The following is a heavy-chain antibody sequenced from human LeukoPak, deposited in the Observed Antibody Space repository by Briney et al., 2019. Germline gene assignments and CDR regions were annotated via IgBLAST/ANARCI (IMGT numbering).Heavy chain of an antibody. J-gene: IGHJ6*02. D-gene: IGHD6-13*01. CDR1: GFTVSSNY. CDR3: AREMRSSSWYRYYYYGMDV. V-gene: IGHV3-66*01. CDR2: IYSGGST. Sequence: GGSLRLSCAASGFTVSSNYMSWVRQAPGKGLEWVSVIYSGGSTYCADSVKGRFTISRDNSKNTLYLQMNSLRAEDTAVYYCAREMRSSSWYRYYYYGMDVWGQGTTVTVSS.